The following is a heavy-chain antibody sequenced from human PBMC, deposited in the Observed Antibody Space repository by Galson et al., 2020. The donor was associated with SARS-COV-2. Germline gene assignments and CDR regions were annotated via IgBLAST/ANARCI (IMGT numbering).Heavy chain of an antibody. CDR3: ARSCSSTTCFQTDGMDV. V-gene: IGHV1-2*02. J-gene: IGHJ6*02. CDR2: INPNSGGT. D-gene: IGHD2-2*01. Sequence: HWVRQAPGQGLEWMGWINPNSGGTNYAQKFQGRVTMTGDTSISTAYMELSSLRSDDTAVYFCARSCSSTTCFQTDGMDVWGQGTTVTVSS.